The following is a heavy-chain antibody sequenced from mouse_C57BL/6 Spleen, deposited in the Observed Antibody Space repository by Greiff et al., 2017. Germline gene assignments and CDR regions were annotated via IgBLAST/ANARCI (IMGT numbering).Heavy chain of an antibody. CDR3: ARAELGPSYAMDY. CDR1: GYTFTSYW. CDR2: IHPNSGST. J-gene: IGHJ4*01. Sequence: QVQLQQPGAELVKPGASVKLSCKASGYTFTSYWMHWVKQRPGQGLEWIGMIHPNSGSTNYNEKFKSKATLTVDKSSSTAYMQLSSLTSEDSAVXYCARAELGPSYAMDYWGQGTSVTVSS. V-gene: IGHV1-64*01. D-gene: IGHD4-1*01.